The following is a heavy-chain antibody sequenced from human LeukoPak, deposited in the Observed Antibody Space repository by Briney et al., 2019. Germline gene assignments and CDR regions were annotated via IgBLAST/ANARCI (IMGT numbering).Heavy chain of an antibody. CDR3: VTLTTWFDP. CDR1: GFTFSNYW. CDR2: IKEDGGEK. J-gene: IGHJ5*02. V-gene: IGHV3-7*01. Sequence: PGGSLRLSCAASGFTFSNYWMSWVRQAPGKGLEWVANIKEDGGEKYYVDSVKGRFTISRDNAKKSLSLQMNSLRVEDTAVYYCVTLTTWFDPWGQGTLVTVSS. D-gene: IGHD4-17*01.